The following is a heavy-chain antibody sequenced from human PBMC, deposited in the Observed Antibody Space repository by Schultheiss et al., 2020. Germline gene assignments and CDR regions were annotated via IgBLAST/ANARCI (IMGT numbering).Heavy chain of an antibody. CDR3: ARGGGTGIDGMDV. V-gene: IGHV3-30*03. CDR2: ISYDGSNK. Sequence: GGSLRLSCAASGFTFSSYGMHWVRQAPGKGLEWVAVISYDGSNKYYADSVKGRFTISRDNSKNTLYLQMNSLRAEDTAVYYCARGGGTGIDGMDVWGKGTTVTVSS. J-gene: IGHJ6*04. D-gene: IGHD1-1*01. CDR1: GFTFSSYG.